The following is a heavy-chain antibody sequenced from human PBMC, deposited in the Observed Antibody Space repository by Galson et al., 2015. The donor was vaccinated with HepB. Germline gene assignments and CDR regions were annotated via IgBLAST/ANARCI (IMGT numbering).Heavy chain of an antibody. CDR2: ISYDGSNK. CDR1: GFTFSSYA. V-gene: IGHV3-30-3*01. Sequence: SLRLSCAASGFTFSSYAMHWVRQAPGKGLEWVAVISYDGSNKYYADSVKGRFTISRDNSKNTLYLQMNSLRAEDTAVYYCARSGVTMIFGYWGQGTLVTVSS. CDR3: ARSGVTMIFGY. D-gene: IGHD3-22*01. J-gene: IGHJ4*02.